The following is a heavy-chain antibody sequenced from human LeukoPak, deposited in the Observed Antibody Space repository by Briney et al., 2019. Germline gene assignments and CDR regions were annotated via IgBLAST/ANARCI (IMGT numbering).Heavy chain of an antibody. CDR3: ATNYYDSSESVKNWFDP. V-gene: IGHV1-2*02. J-gene: IGHJ5*02. CDR1: GYTFTGYY. CDR2: INPNSGGT. D-gene: IGHD3-22*01. Sequence: GASVKVSCKASGYTFTGYYMHWVRQAPGQGLEWMGWINPNSGGTNYAQKFQGRVTMTRDTSISTAYMELSRLRSDDTAVYYCATNYYDSSESVKNWFDPWGQGTLVTVSS.